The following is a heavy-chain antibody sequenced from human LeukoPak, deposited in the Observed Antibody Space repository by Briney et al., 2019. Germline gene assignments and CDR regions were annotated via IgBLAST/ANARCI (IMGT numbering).Heavy chain of an antibody. CDR3: ASMGAAWQFTS. CDR2: SGSGGNT. D-gene: IGHD2-15*01. V-gene: IGHV3-23*01. J-gene: IGHJ5*02. Sequence: GGSLRLSCAASGFTFSNYAMSWVRQAPGKGLEWVSASGSGGNTYYAGSVKGRFTISRDNSKNTLYLQMNSLRAEDTAVYYCASMGAAWQFTSWGQGTLVTVSS. CDR1: GFTFSNYA.